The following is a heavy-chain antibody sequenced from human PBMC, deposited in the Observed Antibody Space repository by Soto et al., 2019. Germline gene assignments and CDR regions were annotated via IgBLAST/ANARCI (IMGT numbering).Heavy chain of an antibody. CDR3: AGGRYGDY. CDR1: GYAFTTYG. D-gene: IGHD1-1*01. CDR2: ISAHNGNT. V-gene: IGHV1-18*01. Sequence: QVHLVQSGAEVKKPGASVKVSCKGSGYAFTTYGITWVRQARGQGLEWMGWISAHNGNTNYAQKLQGRVTVTRDTSRRTAYMALRSLRSDDTAVYYWAGGRYGDYWGQGALVTVSS. J-gene: IGHJ4*02.